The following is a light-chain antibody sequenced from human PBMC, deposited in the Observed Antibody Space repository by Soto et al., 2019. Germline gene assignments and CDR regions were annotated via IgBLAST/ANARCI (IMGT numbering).Light chain of an antibody. Sequence: EIVLTQSPATLSLSPGERATLSCRASQSINNYLGWYQQKPGQAPRLLISDASNRATGIPARCSGSASGTDFSLTISSLEPEDFAVYYCQQRSSWPLTFGGGTKVDIK. J-gene: IGKJ4*01. CDR2: DAS. CDR3: QQRSSWPLT. V-gene: IGKV3-11*01. CDR1: QSINNY.